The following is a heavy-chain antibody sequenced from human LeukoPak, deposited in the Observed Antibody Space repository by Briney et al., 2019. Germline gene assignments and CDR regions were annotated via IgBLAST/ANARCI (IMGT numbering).Heavy chain of an antibody. J-gene: IGHJ4*02. V-gene: IGHV3-53*01. CDR3: ARGITLMIVAPAY. Sequence: PGGSLRLSCAASGFSVSNNYMTWVRQAPGKGLEWVSVIYSNNSTYYADSVKGRFTISRDNSKNTVYLQMNSLRAEDTAVYYCARGITLMIVAPAYWGQGTLVTVSS. CDR1: GFSVSNNY. CDR2: IYSNNST. D-gene: IGHD3-22*01.